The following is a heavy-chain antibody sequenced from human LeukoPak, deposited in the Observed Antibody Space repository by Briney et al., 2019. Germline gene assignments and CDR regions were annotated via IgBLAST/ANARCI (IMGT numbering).Heavy chain of an antibody. Sequence: GGSLRLSCAASGFTFSNYFMGWVRQAPGKGLEWVANIRQDGNDKYYVDSVKGRFNIHRDNAKNLLYLQMDSLRVEDTAVYYCARDLGFSSEDLWGQGTLVIVSS. V-gene: IGHV3-7*01. CDR3: ARDLGFSSEDL. J-gene: IGHJ4*02. CDR2: IRQDGNDK. CDR1: GFTFSNYF. D-gene: IGHD6-19*01.